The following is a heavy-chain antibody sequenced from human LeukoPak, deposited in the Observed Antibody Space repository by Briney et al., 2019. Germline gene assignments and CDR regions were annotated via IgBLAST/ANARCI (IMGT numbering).Heavy chain of an antibody. J-gene: IGHJ4*02. V-gene: IGHV3-23*01. CDR2: ISSGGST. CDR3: AKDTYSTSPYYFDY. CDR1: GFTFNNYA. D-gene: IGHD1-26*01. Sequence: GGFLRLSCAASGFTFNNYAMSWVRQAPGKGLKWVSGISSGGSTYYADSVKGRFTISRGNSKNTLYLQMNSLRAEDTAVYYCAKDTYSTSPYYFDYWGQGTLVTVSS.